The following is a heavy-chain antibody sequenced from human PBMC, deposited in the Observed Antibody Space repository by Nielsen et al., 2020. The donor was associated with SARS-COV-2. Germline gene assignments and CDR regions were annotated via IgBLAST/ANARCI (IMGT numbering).Heavy chain of an antibody. CDR2: ISSNGGST. D-gene: IGHD2-2*01. CDR1: GFTFSSYA. CDR3: VKGGGVPAAPVFDY. V-gene: IGHV3-64D*09. J-gene: IGHJ4*02. Sequence: GGSLRLSCSASGFTFSSYAMHWVRQAPGKGLKYVSAISSNGGSTYYADSVKGRFTISRDNSKNTLYLQMSSLRAEDTAVYYCVKGGGVPAAPVFDYWGQGTLVTVSS.